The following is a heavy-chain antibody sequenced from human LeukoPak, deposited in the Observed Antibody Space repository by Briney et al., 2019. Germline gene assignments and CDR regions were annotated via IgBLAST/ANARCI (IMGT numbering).Heavy chain of an antibody. CDR1: GGSISSYY. D-gene: IGHD3-3*01. CDR2: IYYSGST. Sequence: SETLSLTCTVSGGSISSYYWSWIRQPPGKGLEWIGYIYYSGSTNYNPSLKSRVTISVDTSKNQFSLKLSSVTAADTAVYYCARDRADWSGLYWGQGTLVTVSS. J-gene: IGHJ4*02. CDR3: ARDRADWSGLY. V-gene: IGHV4-59*12.